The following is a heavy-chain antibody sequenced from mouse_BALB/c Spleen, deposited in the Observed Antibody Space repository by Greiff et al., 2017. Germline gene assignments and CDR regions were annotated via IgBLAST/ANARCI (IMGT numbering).Heavy chain of an antibody. CDR2: ISNGGGST. CDR3: ARRGVYGAMDY. V-gene: IGHV5-12-2*01. J-gene: IGHJ4*01. CDR1: GFTFSSYT. Sequence: EVNVVESGGGLVQPGGSLKLSCAASGFTFSSYTMSWVRQTPEKRLEWVAYISNGGGSTYYPDTVKGRFTISRDNAKNTLYLQMSSLKSEDTAMYYCARRGVYGAMDYWGQGTSVTVSS. D-gene: IGHD1-2*01.